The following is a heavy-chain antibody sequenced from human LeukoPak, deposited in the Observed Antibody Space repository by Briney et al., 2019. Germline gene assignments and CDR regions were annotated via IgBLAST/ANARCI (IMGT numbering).Heavy chain of an antibody. J-gene: IGHJ4*02. V-gene: IGHV1-69*05. CDR2: IIPIFGTA. CDR1: GGTFISYA. CDR3: ARDVNVVVPAAID. D-gene: IGHD2-2*02. Sequence: SVKVSCKASGGTFISYAISWVRQAPGQGLEWMGGIIPIFGTANYAQKFQGRVTITTDESTSTAYMELSSLRSEDTAVYYCARDVNVVVPAAIDWGQGTLVTVSS.